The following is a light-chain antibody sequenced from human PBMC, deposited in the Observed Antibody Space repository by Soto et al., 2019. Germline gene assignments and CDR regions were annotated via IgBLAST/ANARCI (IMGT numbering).Light chain of an antibody. CDR2: KAS. CDR1: QTISSW. J-gene: IGKJ1*01. CDR3: QHYNSYSEA. Sequence: DIQMTQSPSTLSGSVGDRVTITCRVSQTISSWLAWYQQKPGKAPKLLIYKASTLKSGVPSRFSGSGSGTEFTLTIGSLQPDDFATYYCQHYNSYSEAFGQGTKVELK. V-gene: IGKV1-5*03.